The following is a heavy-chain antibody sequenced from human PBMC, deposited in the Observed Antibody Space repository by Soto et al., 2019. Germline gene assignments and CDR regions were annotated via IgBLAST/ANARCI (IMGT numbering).Heavy chain of an antibody. CDR1: GGTFSSYA. J-gene: IGHJ5*02. CDR3: ATGYYEGWFDP. Sequence: SVKVSCKASGGTFSSYAISWVRQAPGQGLEWMGGIIPIFGTANYAQKFQGRVTITADKSTGTAYMELSSLRSEDTAVYYCATGYYEGWFDPWGQGTLVTVSS. V-gene: IGHV1-69*06. CDR2: IIPIFGTA. D-gene: IGHD3-9*01.